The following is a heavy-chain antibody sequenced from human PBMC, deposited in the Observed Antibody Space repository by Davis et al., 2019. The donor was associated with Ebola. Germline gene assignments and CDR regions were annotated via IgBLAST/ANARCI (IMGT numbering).Heavy chain of an antibody. J-gene: IGHJ6*02. CDR3: ARELVVYAQIVATMSYGMDV. CDR2: INPNSGGT. Sequence: AASVKVSCKASGYTFTGYYMHWVRQAPGQGLEWMGWINPNSGGTNYAQKFQGWVTMTRDTSLSTAYMELSRLGSDDTAVYYCARELVVYAQIVATMSYGMDVWGQGTTVTVSS. D-gene: IGHD2-8*02. CDR1: GYTFTGYY. V-gene: IGHV1-2*04.